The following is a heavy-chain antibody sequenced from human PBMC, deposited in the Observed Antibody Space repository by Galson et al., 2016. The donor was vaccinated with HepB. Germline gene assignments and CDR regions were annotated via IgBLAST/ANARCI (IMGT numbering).Heavy chain of an antibody. CDR2: INHSGST. CDR1: GGSFSGYY. Sequence: ETLSLTCDVYGGSFSGYYWSWIRQPPGEGLEWIGEINHSGSTNYNPSLKSRVILSVDTSKNQFSLKLSSVTAADTAVYYCSTEYYYYGMDVWGQGTTVTVSS. D-gene: IGHD4-17*01. J-gene: IGHJ6*02. V-gene: IGHV4-34*01. CDR3: STEYYYYGMDV.